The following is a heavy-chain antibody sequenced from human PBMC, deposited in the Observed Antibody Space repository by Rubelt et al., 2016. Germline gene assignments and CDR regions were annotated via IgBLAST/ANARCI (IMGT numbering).Heavy chain of an antibody. CDR3: ARGRRILAKSYDY. CDR1: GGSFSGYY. CDR2: INHSGST. V-gene: IGHV4-34*01. J-gene: IGHJ4*02. D-gene: IGHD2-15*01. Sequence: QVQLQESGPGLVKPSETLSLTCAVYGGSFSGYYWSWIRQPPGKGLEWIGEINHSGSTNYNPSLKSWVTISVGTAKNQVSLRLSSVTAADTAVYYCARGRRILAKSYDYWGQGTLVTVSS.